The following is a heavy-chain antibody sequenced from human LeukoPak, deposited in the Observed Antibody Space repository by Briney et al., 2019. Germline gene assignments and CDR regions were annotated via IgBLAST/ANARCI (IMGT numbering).Heavy chain of an antibody. CDR1: GGSISSYY. V-gene: IGHV4-59*08. Sequence: SETLSLTCTVSGGSISSYYWSWIRQPPGKGLEWIAYISDIGSINYNPSLKSRVTISLDTSKNQYSLKLSSVTAADTAVYYCAGHHPRNTVDFWGQGTLVTVFS. D-gene: IGHD2/OR15-2a*01. J-gene: IGHJ4*02. CDR3: AGHHPRNTVDF. CDR2: ISDIGSI.